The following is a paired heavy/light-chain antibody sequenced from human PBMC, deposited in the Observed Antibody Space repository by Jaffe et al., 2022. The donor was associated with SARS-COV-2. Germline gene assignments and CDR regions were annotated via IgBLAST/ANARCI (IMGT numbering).Light chain of an antibody. CDR1: NIGSKS. Sequence: SYVLTQPPSVSVAPGQTARITCGGNNIGSKSVHWYQQKPGQAPVLVVYDDSDRPSGIPERFSGSNSGNTATLTISRVEAGDEADYYCQVWDSSSDHPRVFGTGTKVTVL. J-gene: IGLJ1*01. CDR3: QVWDSSSDHPRV. V-gene: IGLV3-21*02. CDR2: DDS.
Heavy chain of an antibody. CDR3: ARDRRLVVVAANIGFGPFDP. J-gene: IGHJ5*02. CDR1: GYTFTSYY. CDR2: INPSGGST. Sequence: QVQLVQSGAEVKKPGASVKVSCKASGYTFTSYYMHWVRQAPGQGLEWMGIINPSGGSTSYAQKFQGRVTMTRDTSTSTVYMELSSLRSEDTAVYYCARDRRLVVVAANIGFGPFDPWGQGTLVTVSS. D-gene: IGHD2-15*01. V-gene: IGHV1-46*01.